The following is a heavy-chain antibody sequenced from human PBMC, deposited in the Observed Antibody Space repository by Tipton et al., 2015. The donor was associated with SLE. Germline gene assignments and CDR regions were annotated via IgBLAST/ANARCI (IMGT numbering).Heavy chain of an antibody. D-gene: IGHD1-26*01. CDR2: INHSGST. CDR1: GGSFSDYF. CDR3: ARDSGSYYGY. J-gene: IGHJ4*02. V-gene: IGHV4-34*01. Sequence: TLSLTCAVYGGSFSDYFWSWIRQPPGKGLEWIGEINHSGSTNYNPSLKSRVTISVDTSKNQFSLKLSSVTAADTAVYYCARDSGSYYGYWGQGTLVTVSS.